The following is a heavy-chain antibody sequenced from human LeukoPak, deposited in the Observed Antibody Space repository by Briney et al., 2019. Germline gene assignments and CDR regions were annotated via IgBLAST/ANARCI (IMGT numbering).Heavy chain of an antibody. CDR1: GFTFSSYA. D-gene: IGHD6-13*01. V-gene: IGHV3-23*01. CDR2: ISGSGGST. CDR3: ARVKGGSSWYSLRNYYYGMDV. Sequence: GGSLRLSCAASGFTFSSYAMSWVRQAPGKGLEWVSAISGSGGSTYYADSVKGRFTISRDNSKNTLYLQMNSLRAEDTAVYYCARVKGGSSWYSLRNYYYGMDVWGQGTTVTVSS. J-gene: IGHJ6*02.